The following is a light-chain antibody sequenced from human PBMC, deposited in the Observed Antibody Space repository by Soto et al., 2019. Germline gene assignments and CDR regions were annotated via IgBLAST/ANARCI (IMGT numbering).Light chain of an antibody. Sequence: AIQMTQSPSSLSASVGDRVTITCRASQGIGNDLGWYQQKPGKGPKILIYAASRLQIGVPSRFSGCGSGTDFTLTISSLQPEDFATYYCLQDYNYPRTFGQGTKVEIK. V-gene: IGKV1-6*01. J-gene: IGKJ1*01. CDR2: AAS. CDR1: QGIGND. CDR3: LQDYNYPRT.